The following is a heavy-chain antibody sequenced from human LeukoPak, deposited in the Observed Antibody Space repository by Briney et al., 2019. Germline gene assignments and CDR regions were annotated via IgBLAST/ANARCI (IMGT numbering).Heavy chain of an antibody. CDR1: GYTFTSYG. D-gene: IGHD3-9*01. J-gene: IGHJ5*02. Sequence: ASVKVSCKASGYTFTSYGISWVRLAPGQGLEWMGWVSAYNGNTNYAQKFQGRVTMTTDTSTSTAYMELRSLRSDDTAVYYCARTHYDILTGEANWFDPWGQGTLVTVSS. V-gene: IGHV1-18*01. CDR2: VSAYNGNT. CDR3: ARTHYDILTGEANWFDP.